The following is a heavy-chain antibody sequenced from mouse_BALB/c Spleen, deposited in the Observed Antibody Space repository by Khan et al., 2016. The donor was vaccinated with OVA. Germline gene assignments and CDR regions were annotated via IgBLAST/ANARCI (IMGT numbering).Heavy chain of an antibody. CDR1: GFTFSSYG. Sequence: EVELVESGGDLVKPGGSLKLSCAASGFTFSSYGMSWVRQTPDKRLEWVATISSDGSYTYYPDSVKGRFTISRDNVKNTLYLQMSSLKSEDTAMYYCARHLTGSFAYWGQGTLVTVSA. D-gene: IGHD4-1*01. CDR3: ARHLTGSFAY. J-gene: IGHJ3*01. CDR2: ISSDGSYT. V-gene: IGHV5-6*01.